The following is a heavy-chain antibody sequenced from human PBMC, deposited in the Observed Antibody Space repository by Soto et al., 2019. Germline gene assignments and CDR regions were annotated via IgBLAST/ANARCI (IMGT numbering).Heavy chain of an antibody. Sequence: EVQLLESGGDLVQPGGSLRLSCALSGFTFSNYAMNWVRQAPGKGLEWVSAITGSGRSTYYAESVKGRFTISRDNSKNTLYLQMNSLRAEDTAGYYCANYYGAYAGGEFFQHWGQGTLVTGSS. CDR1: GFTFSNYA. CDR2: ITGSGRST. D-gene: IGHD4-17*01. V-gene: IGHV3-23*01. J-gene: IGHJ1*01. CDR3: ANYYGAYAGGEFFQH.